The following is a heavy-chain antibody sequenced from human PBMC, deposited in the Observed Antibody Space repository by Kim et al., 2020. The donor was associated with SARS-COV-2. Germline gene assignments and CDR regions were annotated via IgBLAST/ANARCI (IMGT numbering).Heavy chain of an antibody. J-gene: IGHJ4*02. V-gene: IGHV3-33*01. CDR2: SNK. D-gene: IGHD6-13*01. Sequence: SNKDYANSVKIRLTISRNNSKNTLYLHMNSLRAEDTAVYYCAREQLVQIDYWGQRPLVTVSS. CDR3: AREQLVQIDY.